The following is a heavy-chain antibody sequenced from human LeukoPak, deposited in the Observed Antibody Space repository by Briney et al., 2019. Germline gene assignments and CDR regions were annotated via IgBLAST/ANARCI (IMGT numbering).Heavy chain of an antibody. Sequence: ASVKVSCKASGYTFTNYGLTWVRQAPGQGLEWMGWIGVYNDKSNYAQKFQGRVTMTADTSTRTAYLELRSLRSDDTAVYYCARTVAGGGYWYFDLWGRGTLVTVSS. CDR3: ARTVAGGGYWYFDL. CDR2: IGVYNDKS. D-gene: IGHD6-19*01. J-gene: IGHJ2*01. V-gene: IGHV1-18*01. CDR1: GYTFTNYG.